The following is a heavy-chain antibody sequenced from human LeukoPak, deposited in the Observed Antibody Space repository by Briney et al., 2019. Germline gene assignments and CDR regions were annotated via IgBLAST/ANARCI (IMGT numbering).Heavy chain of an antibody. Sequence: GASVKVSCKASGYTFTSYYMHWVRQAPGQGLEWMGIIDPSGGSTRYPQKFQGRGTMTGDTSTSTVYMELSSLRFEDTAVYYCARGSTYCSSISCPMINCDYWGRGTLVTVS. CDR3: ARGSTYCSSISCPMINCDY. CDR2: IDPSGGST. D-gene: IGHD2-2*01. V-gene: IGHV1-46*01. J-gene: IGHJ4*02. CDR1: GYTFTSYY.